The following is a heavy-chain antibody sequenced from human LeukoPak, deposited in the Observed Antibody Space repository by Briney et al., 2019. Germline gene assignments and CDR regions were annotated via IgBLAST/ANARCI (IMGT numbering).Heavy chain of an antibody. Sequence: SETLSLTCTVSGGSVSGGSYCWSWIRQPPGKGLEWIRYIYYSGSTNYNPSLKSRVTISVDTSKNQFSLKLSSVTAADTAVYYCARGGGSYETLLPVDYWGQGTLVTVSS. D-gene: IGHD1-26*01. J-gene: IGHJ4*02. CDR3: ARGGGSYETLLPVDY. CDR2: IYYSGST. CDR1: GGSVSGGSYC. V-gene: IGHV4-61*01.